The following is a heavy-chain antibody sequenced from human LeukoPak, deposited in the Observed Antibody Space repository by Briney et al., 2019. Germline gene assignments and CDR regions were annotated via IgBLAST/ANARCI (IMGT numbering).Heavy chain of an antibody. CDR2: IRSKANSYAT. Sequence: GGSLRLSCAASGFTFSGSAMHWVRQASGKGLGWVGRIRSKANSYATAYAASVKGRFTISRDDSKNTAYLQMNSLKTEDTAVYYCTRGIGYSYGIDYWGQGTLVTVSS. J-gene: IGHJ4*02. CDR1: GFTFSGSA. CDR3: TRGIGYSYGIDY. D-gene: IGHD5-18*01. V-gene: IGHV3-73*01.